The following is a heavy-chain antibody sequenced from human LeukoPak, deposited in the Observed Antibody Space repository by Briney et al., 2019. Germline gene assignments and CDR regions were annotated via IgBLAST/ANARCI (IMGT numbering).Heavy chain of an antibody. CDR3: ARDERLLSFLK. D-gene: IGHD3-3*01. CDR2: INQDGSEK. Sequence: GGSLRLSCVGSGFTFSSYWMTWVRQAPGKGLEWVANINQDGSEKNYVDSVKGRFTISRDSAKNSLFLQINSLRAEDTAVYYCARDERLLSFLKWGQGTLVTVSS. CDR1: GFTFSSYW. V-gene: IGHV3-7*01. J-gene: IGHJ4*02.